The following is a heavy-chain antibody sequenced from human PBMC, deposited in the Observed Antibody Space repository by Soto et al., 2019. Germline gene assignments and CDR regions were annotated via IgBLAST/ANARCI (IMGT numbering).Heavy chain of an antibody. CDR2: IYSGGST. J-gene: IGHJ6*02. D-gene: IGHD1-1*01. CDR1: GFTVSSNY. CDR3: ARDQLSPYYYYGMDV. V-gene: IGHV3-53*01. Sequence: PGGSLRLSCAASGFTVSSNYMSWVRQAPGKGLEWVSVIYSGGSTYYAVSVKGRFTISRDNSKNTLYLQMNSLRAEDTAVYYCARDQLSPYYYYGMDVWVQGTTVTAP.